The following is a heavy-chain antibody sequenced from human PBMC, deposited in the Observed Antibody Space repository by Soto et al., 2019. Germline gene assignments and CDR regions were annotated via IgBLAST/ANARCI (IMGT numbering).Heavy chain of an antibody. CDR3: AKLGSSAWSPHYYFDY. CDR1: GFTFNNYA. V-gene: IGHV3-23*01. D-gene: IGHD3-10*01. Sequence: GSLRLSCAASGFTFNNYAMGWVRQAPGKGLEWVSAITGSGSDTYYLDSVKGRFTISRDNSKNTLFLQVSSLRAEDTAIYYCAKLGSSAWSPHYYFDYWGQGTLVTVSS. J-gene: IGHJ4*02. CDR2: ITGSGSDT.